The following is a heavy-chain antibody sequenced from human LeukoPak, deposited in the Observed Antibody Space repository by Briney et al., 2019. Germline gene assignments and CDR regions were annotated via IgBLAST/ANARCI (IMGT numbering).Heavy chain of an antibody. D-gene: IGHD3-22*01. V-gene: IGHV3-23*01. CDR2: ISGSGGST. CDR3: AKVYSSGYYYVSGGFDY. J-gene: IGHJ4*02. Sequence: GGSLRLSCAASGFTFSSYAMTWVRQAPGKGLEWVSAISGSGGSTYYADSVKGRFTISRDNSKNTLYLQMNSLRAEDTAVYYCAKVYSSGYYYVSGGFDYWGQGTLVTVSS. CDR1: GFTFSSYA.